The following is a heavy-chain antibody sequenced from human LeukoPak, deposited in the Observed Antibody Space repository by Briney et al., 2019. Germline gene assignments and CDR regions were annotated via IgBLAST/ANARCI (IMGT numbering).Heavy chain of an antibody. Sequence: SETLSLTCTVSGYSISNNFYWAWIRQSPGKGLEWIVSINHSWSTYYNPSLKSRVTISVDTSKNQFSLKLSSVTAADTAVYYCARNRYYYGSGNYGVPNWFDPWGQGTLVTVSS. J-gene: IGHJ5*02. D-gene: IGHD3-10*01. V-gene: IGHV4-38-2*02. CDR2: INHSWST. CDR1: GYSISNNFY. CDR3: ARNRYYYGSGNYGVPNWFDP.